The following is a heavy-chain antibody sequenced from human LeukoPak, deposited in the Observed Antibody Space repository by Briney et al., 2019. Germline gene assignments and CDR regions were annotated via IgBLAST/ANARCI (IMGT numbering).Heavy chain of an antibody. CDR1: GGSINSSSYY. CDR3: ARPGMMDIDMGNFHY. J-gene: IGHJ4*02. V-gene: IGHV4-39*01. D-gene: IGHD5-18*01. Sequence: PSGTLSLTCTVSGGSINSSSYYWGWIRHRPGKGLEWIGSIYYSGSTYYNPSLKSRVTISVDTSKNQFSLKLSSVTAADTAVYYCARPGMMDIDMGNFHYWGQGALVTVSS. CDR2: IYYSGST.